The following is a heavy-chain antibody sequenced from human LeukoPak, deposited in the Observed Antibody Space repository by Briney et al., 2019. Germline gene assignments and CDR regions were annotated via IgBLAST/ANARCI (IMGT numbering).Heavy chain of an antibody. CDR1: GYTFTGYY. Sequence: ASVKVSCKASGYTFTGYYMHWVRQAPGQGLEWMGWIIPIFGTANYAQKFQGRVTITADKSTSTAYMELSSLRSEDTAVYYCARQSSARPYYYYYYMDVWGKGTTVTVSS. V-gene: IGHV1-69*06. CDR2: IIPIFGTA. D-gene: IGHD6-6*01. CDR3: ARQSSARPYYYYYYMDV. J-gene: IGHJ6*03.